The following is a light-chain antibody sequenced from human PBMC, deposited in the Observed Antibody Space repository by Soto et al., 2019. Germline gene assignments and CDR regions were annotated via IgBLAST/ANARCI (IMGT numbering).Light chain of an antibody. CDR3: SSFSSTSTII. CDR1: SSDVGGYNY. Sequence: QSALTQPASVSGSPGQSITISCIGSSSDVGGYNYVSWYQHHPGRVPKPMIFEVSDRPSGVSNRFSGSKSGNTAYLTISGLQAEDEADYYGSSFSSTSTIIFGGGTKLTVL. V-gene: IGLV2-14*01. J-gene: IGLJ2*01. CDR2: EVS.